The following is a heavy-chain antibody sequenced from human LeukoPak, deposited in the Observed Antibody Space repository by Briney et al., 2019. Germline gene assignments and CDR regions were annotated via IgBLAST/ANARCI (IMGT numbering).Heavy chain of an antibody. CDR1: GGSISSGGYY. CDR2: IYHSGST. Sequence: NPSETLSLTCTVSGGSISSGGYYWSWIRQPPGKGLEWIGYIYHSGSTYYNPSLKSRVTISVDRSKNQFSLKLSSVTAADTAVYYCARDGGCQGCSYWGQGTLVTVSS. V-gene: IGHV4-30-2*01. CDR3: ARDGGCQGCSY. D-gene: IGHD3-16*01. J-gene: IGHJ4*02.